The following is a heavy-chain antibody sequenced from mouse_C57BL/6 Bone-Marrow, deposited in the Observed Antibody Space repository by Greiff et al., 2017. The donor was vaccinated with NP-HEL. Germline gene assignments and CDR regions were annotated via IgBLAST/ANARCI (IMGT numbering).Heavy chain of an antibody. Sequence: QVQLQQSGAELARPGASVKLSCKASGYTFTSYGISWVKQRTGQGLEWIGEIYPRSGNTYYNEKFKGKATLTADKSSSTAYMELRSLTSEDSAVYFCAREVITPFDYWGQGTTLTVSS. CDR3: AREVITPFDY. D-gene: IGHD1-1*01. V-gene: IGHV1-81*01. CDR1: GYTFTSYG. J-gene: IGHJ2*01. CDR2: IYPRSGNT.